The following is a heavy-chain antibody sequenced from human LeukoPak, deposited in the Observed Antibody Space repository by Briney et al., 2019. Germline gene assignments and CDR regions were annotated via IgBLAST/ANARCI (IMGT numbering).Heavy chain of an antibody. Sequence: GGTLRLSCAASGFTFRSYSMNWVRQAPGKGREWGSSISSSSSYIYYSDSVKGRFTIPRDNAKNTLSLQMNSLRAEDTAVYYCAKDKEYSYGSLDYWGQGTLVTVSS. D-gene: IGHD5-18*01. CDR3: AKDKEYSYGSLDY. V-gene: IGHV3-21*04. J-gene: IGHJ4*02. CDR1: GFTFRSYS. CDR2: ISSSSSYI.